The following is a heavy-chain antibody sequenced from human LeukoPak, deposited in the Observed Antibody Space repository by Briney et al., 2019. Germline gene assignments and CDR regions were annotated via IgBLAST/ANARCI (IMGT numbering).Heavy chain of an antibody. D-gene: IGHD3-9*01. V-gene: IGHV4-4*07. CDR3: ARDNVDYDILTGYYNVHYFDY. J-gene: IGHJ4*02. CDR2: IYTSGST. CDR1: GGSISSYY. Sequence: SETLSLTCTVSGGSISSYYWSWIRQPAGKGLEWIGRIYTSGSTNYNPSLKSRVTMSVDTSKNQFSLKLSSVTAADTAVYYCARDNVDYDILTGYYNVHYFDYWGQGTLVTVSS.